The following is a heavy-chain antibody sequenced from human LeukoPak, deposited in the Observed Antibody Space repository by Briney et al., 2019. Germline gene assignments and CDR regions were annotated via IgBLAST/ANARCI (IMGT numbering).Heavy chain of an antibody. CDR3: AVFGEVRAFDI. V-gene: IGHV1-8*02. D-gene: IGHD3-10*02. J-gene: IGHJ3*02. CDR1: GYTFTSYG. Sequence: GASVKVSCKASGYTFTSYGISWVRQATGQGLEWMGWMNPNSGNTGYAQKFQGRVTMTRNTSISTAYMELSSLRSEDTAVYYCAVFGEVRAFDIWGQGTMVTVSS. CDR2: MNPNSGNT.